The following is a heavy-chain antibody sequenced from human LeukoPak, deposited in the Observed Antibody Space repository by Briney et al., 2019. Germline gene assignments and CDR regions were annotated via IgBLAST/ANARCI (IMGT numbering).Heavy chain of an antibody. CDR1: GFTFSDYG. CDR3: DIFGEDFDY. CDR2: IANDGRDK. V-gene: IGHV3-30*03. Sequence: PGGSLRLSCAASGFTFSDYGMPWVRQAPGKGLEWVAVIANDGRDKKYADSVRGRFTISRDNSKNTVYLQMNSLRAEDTAVYYCDIFGEDFDYWGQGTLVTVSS. J-gene: IGHJ4*02. D-gene: IGHD3-10*01.